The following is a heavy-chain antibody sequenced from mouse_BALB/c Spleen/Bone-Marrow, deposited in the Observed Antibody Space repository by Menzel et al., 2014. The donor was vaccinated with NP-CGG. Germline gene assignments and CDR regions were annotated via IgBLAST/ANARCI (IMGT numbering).Heavy chain of an antibody. D-gene: IGHD2-4*01. Sequence: EVKVEESGGGLVQPGGSRKLSCAASGFTFSRFGMHWVRQAPEKGLEWVAYISSGSSTIYYADTMKGRFTISRDNPKNTLFLQMASLRSEDTAMYYCARARSTMITTGAMDYWGQGTSVTVSS. V-gene: IGHV5-17*02. J-gene: IGHJ4*01. CDR2: ISSGSSTI. CDR3: ARARSTMITTGAMDY. CDR1: GFTFSRFG.